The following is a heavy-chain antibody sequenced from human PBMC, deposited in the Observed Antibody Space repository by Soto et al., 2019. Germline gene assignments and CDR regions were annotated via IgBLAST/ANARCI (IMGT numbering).Heavy chain of an antibody. Sequence: ASETLSLTCTVSGGSFRGYYWGWVRQPPGKGLEWIGEINHSGSSNYHPSLKSRVTTSVATSKNQFSLTVNSVTPADTAVYYCARGEITLLGGMDVWGQGTTVTVSS. CDR1: GGSFRGYY. V-gene: IGHV4-34*01. CDR2: INHSGSS. D-gene: IGHD3-10*01. CDR3: ARGEITLLGGMDV. J-gene: IGHJ6*02.